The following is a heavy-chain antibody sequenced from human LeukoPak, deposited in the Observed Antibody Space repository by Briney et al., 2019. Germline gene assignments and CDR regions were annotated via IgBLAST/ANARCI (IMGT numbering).Heavy chain of an antibody. V-gene: IGHV3-30*18. J-gene: IGHJ4*02. CDR1: GFTFSSYG. CDR2: ISYDGSNK. CDR3: AKDHTFVLMVYAADY. D-gene: IGHD2-8*01. Sequence: AGGSLRLSCAASGFTFSSYGMSWVRQAPGKGLEWVAVISYDGSNKYYADSVKGRFTISRDNSKNTLYLQMNSLRAEDTAVYYCAKDHTFVLMVYAADYWGQGTLVTVSS.